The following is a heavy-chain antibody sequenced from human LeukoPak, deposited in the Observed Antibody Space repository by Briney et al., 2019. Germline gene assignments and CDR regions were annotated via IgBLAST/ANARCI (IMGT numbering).Heavy chain of an antibody. CDR3: ARSRFLEWLSHDY. V-gene: IGHV4-59*01. D-gene: IGHD3-3*01. CDR1: GGSISSYY. CDR2: IYYSGST. Sequence: PSETLSLTCTVSGGSISSYYWSWIRQPPGKGLEWIGYIYYSGSTNYNPSLKSRVTISVDTSKNQFSLKLSSVTAADTAVYYCARSRFLEWLSHDYWGQGTLVTVSS. J-gene: IGHJ4*02.